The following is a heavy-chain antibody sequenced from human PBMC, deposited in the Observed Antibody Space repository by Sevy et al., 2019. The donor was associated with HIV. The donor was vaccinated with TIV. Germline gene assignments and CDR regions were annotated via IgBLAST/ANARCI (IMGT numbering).Heavy chain of an antibody. D-gene: IGHD2-2*01. Sequence: GGSLRLSCAASGFTFSNYGIHWVRQPPGKGLEWVAVIWSDGNKKYYADSVKGRFTISRDNSKNTRFLQMNSLIAEDTAVYYCARGPLRYCTSTSCYEGDYYYYGMDVWGQGTTVTVSS. J-gene: IGHJ6*02. V-gene: IGHV3-33*01. CDR2: IWSDGNKK. CDR3: ARGPLRYCTSTSCYEGDYYYYGMDV. CDR1: GFTFSNYG.